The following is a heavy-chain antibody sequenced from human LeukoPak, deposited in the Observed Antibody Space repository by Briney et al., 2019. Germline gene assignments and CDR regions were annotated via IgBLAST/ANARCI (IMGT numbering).Heavy chain of an antibody. D-gene: IGHD3-22*01. V-gene: IGHV3-7*01. Sequence: PGGSLRLSCAASGFTFGSYGMHWVRQAPGKGLEWVAKINQDGSEKYDVDSVKGRFTISRDNARNLLYLYMNSLRTDDTAVYYCARLYYDDGSGYRHFDYWGQGTLVPVSS. CDR3: ARLYYDDGSGYRHFDY. CDR1: GFTFGSYG. J-gene: IGHJ4*02. CDR2: INQDGSEK.